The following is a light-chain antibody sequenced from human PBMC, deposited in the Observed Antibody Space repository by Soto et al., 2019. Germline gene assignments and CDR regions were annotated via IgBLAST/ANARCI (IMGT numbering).Light chain of an antibody. CDR1: RSAVGGYNY. Sequence: QCVLTEPATVSGGDGQSIAICCTGSRSAVGGYNYVSWYQQPPGKAPNLLLSVVSKRPSGVSDLFSVSKSRNTASLTISGLQTQDEADYYCSSFTSAYTFVFGTGTKVTVL. CDR2: VVS. J-gene: IGLJ1*01. V-gene: IGLV2-14*01. CDR3: SSFTSAYTFV.